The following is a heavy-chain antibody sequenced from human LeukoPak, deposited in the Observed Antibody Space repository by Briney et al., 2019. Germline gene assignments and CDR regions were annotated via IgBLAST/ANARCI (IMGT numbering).Heavy chain of an antibody. CDR2: TIPIFGTA. D-gene: IGHD6-6*01. J-gene: IGHJ6*03. CDR3: ARNEYSSFTAYYYYMDV. CDR1: GGTFSGYA. V-gene: IGHV1-69*13. Sequence: SVKVSCKASGGTFSGYAISWVRQAPGQGLEWMGGTIPIFGTANYAQKFQGRVTITADESTSTAYMELSSLRSEDTAVYYCARNEYSSFTAYYYYMDVWGKGTTVTVSS.